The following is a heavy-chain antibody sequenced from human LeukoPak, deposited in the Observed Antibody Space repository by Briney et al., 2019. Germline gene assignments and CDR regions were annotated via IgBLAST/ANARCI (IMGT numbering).Heavy chain of an antibody. CDR1: GGSISSYY. CDR3: ARVIIVVGSYSDNWFDP. V-gene: IGHV4-4*07. J-gene: IGHJ5*02. Sequence: PSETLSLTCTVSGGSISSYYWSWIRQPAGKGLEWIGRIYTSGSTNYNPSLKSRVTMSVDTSKNQFSLKLSSVTAADTAVYYCARVIIVVGSYSDNWFDPWGQGTLVTVSS. D-gene: IGHD1-26*01. CDR2: IYTSGST.